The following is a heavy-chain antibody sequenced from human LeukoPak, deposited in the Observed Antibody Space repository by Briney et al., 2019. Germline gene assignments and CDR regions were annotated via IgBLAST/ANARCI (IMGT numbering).Heavy chain of an antibody. CDR1: GGSISSSYYY. D-gene: IGHD4-17*01. CDR3: ARVRDGDYGYIGFDP. J-gene: IGHJ5*02. Sequence: PSETLSLTCTVSGGSISSSYYYWSWIRQHPGRGLEWIGYIYHSGTTYYNPPLESRVTISIDTSKNQFSLTLYSVTAADTAVYYCARVRDGDYGYIGFDPWGQGTLVTVSS. V-gene: IGHV4-31*03. CDR2: IYHSGTT.